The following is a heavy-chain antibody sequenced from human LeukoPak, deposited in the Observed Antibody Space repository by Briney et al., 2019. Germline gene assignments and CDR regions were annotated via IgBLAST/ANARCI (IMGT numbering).Heavy chain of an antibody. D-gene: IGHD5-12*01. CDR1: GDSISSYW. CDR2: IHYSGST. J-gene: IGHJ4*02. Sequence: SETLSLTCTVSGDSISSYWWSWIRQSPGKGLEWIGYIHYSGSTKYNPSFKSRVTISVDTSKNQFSLKVSSATAADTAVYYCARHRGYDLFDYWGQGILVTVSS. CDR3: ARHRGYDLFDY. V-gene: IGHV4-59*08.